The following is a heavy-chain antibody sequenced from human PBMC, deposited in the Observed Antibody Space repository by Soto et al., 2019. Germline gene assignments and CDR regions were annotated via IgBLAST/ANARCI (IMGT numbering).Heavy chain of an antibody. Sequence: GGSLRLSCAASGFTFSSYAMSWVRQAPGKGLEWVSAISGSGGSTYYADSVKGRFTISRDNSKNTLYLQMNSLRAEDTAVYYCACTLGIAGAGTPSNYYYGMDVWGQGTMVTVSS. CDR3: ACTLGIAGAGTPSNYYYGMDV. J-gene: IGHJ6*02. CDR1: GFTFSSYA. CDR2: ISGSGGST. D-gene: IGHD6-19*01. V-gene: IGHV3-23*01.